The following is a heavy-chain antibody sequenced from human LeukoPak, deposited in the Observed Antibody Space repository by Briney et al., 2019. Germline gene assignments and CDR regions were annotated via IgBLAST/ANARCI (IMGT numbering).Heavy chain of an antibody. CDR2: IRYDGSSK. D-gene: IGHD3-22*01. CDR1: GFTFSSYG. CDR3: AKVIRPTYYYDSSGYYSAFDI. J-gene: IGHJ3*02. V-gene: IGHV3-30*02. Sequence: GGTLRLSCAASGFTFSSYGMSWVRQAPGKGLEWVAFIRYDGSSKYYADSVKGRFTISRDNSKNTLYLQMNSLRAEDTAVYYCAKVIRPTYYYDSSGYYSAFDIWGQGTMVTVSS.